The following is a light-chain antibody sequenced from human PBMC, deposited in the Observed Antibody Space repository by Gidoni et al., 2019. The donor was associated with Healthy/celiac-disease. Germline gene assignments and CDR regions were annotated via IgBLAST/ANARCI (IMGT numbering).Light chain of an antibody. Sequence: DIQLTQSPSFLSASVGDRVTITCRASQGISSYLAWYQQKPGKAPKLLIYAASTLQSGVPSRFSGSGSGTEFTLTISSLQPEDFATYYCQQLNSYPFFXQXTRLXIK. J-gene: IGKJ5*01. CDR3: QQLNSYPF. CDR2: AAS. V-gene: IGKV1-9*01. CDR1: QGISSY.